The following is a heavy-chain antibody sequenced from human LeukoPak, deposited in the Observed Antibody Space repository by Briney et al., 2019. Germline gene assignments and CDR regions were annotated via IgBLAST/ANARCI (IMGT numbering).Heavy chain of an antibody. CDR3: ARVAGVSYNYFDS. CDR2: ITPYNGDT. V-gene: IGHV1-18*01. D-gene: IGHD1-26*01. J-gene: IGHJ4*02. CDR1: GYTFTSYG. Sequence: AAVKVSFKSSGYTFTSYGISWVRQAPGQGLEWMGLITPYNGDTNYAQNLQDRVTMTTDTSTSTDYMELRSLRSDDTAVYFCARVAGVSYNYFDSWGQGTLVTVSS.